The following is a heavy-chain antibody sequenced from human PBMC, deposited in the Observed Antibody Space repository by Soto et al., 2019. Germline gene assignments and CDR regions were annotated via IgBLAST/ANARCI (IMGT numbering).Heavy chain of an antibody. J-gene: IGHJ6*02. CDR1: GGSISSGDYY. Sequence: SETLSLTCTVSGGSISSGDYYWSWIRQPPGKGLEWIGYIYYSGSTYYNPSLKSRVTISVDTSKNQFSLKLSSVTAADTAVYYCARGGPDIVLVPAAMSYYYYGMDVWGQGTTVTVSS. CDR3: ARGGPDIVLVPAAMSYYYYGMDV. D-gene: IGHD2-2*01. V-gene: IGHV4-30-4*01. CDR2: IYYSGST.